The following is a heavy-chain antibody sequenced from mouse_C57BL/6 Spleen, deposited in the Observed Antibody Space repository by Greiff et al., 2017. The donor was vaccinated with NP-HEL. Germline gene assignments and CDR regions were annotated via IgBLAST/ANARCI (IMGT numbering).Heavy chain of an antibody. CDR2: IDPSDSYT. CDR1: GYTFTSYW. Sequence: VQLQQPGAELVMPGASVKLSCKASGYTFTSYWMHWVKQRPGQGLEWIGEIDPSDSYTNYNQKFEGKSTLTVDKSSSTAYMQLSSLTSEDSAVYYCASGMDYWGQGTSVTVSS. J-gene: IGHJ4*01. CDR3: ASGMDY. V-gene: IGHV1-69*01.